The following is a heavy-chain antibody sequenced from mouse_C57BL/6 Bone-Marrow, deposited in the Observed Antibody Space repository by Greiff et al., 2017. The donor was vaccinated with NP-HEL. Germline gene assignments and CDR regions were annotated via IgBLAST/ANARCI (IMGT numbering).Heavy chain of an antibody. V-gene: IGHV1-52*01. CDR3: ARGGFITTVVANFDY. J-gene: IGHJ2*01. CDR1: GYTFTSYW. CDR2: IDPSDSET. D-gene: IGHD1-1*01. Sequence: VQLQQPGAELVRPGSSVKLSCKASGYTFTSYWMHWVKQRPIQGLEWIGNIDPSDSETHYNQKFKDKATLTVDKSSSTAYMQLSSLTSEDSAVYYCARGGFITTVVANFDYWGQGTTLTVS.